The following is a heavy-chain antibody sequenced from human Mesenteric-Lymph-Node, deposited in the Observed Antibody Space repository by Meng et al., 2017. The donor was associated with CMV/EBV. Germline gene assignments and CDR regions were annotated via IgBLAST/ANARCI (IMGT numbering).Heavy chain of an antibody. J-gene: IGHJ4*02. CDR3: ARHPPYYDFWSGYYFYFDY. V-gene: IGHV4-59*08. CDR1: GGSISSYY. CDR2: IYYSGST. Sequence: SETLSLTCTVSGGSISSYYWSWIRQPPGKGLEWIGYIYYSGSTNYNPSLKSRVTISVDTSKNQFSLKLSSVTAADTAVYYCARHPPYYDFWSGYYFYFDYWGQGTLVTVSS. D-gene: IGHD3-3*01.